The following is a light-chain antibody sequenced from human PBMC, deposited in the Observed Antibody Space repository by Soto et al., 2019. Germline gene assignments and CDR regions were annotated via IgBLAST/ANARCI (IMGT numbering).Light chain of an antibody. J-gene: IGLJ3*02. V-gene: IGLV1-44*01. CDR2: SNN. CDR1: TSNIGGNV. CDR3: AAWDDSLNGPV. Sequence: QSVLTQPPSASGTPGQRVTISCSGSTSNIGGNVVNWYQQLPGTAPKRLIYSNNQRPSGVPDRFSGSKSGTSASLAISGLQSEDEADYYCAAWDDSLNGPVFGGGTKVTVL.